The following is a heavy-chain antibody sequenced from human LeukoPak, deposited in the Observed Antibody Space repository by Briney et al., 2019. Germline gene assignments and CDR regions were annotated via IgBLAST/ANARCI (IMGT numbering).Heavy chain of an antibody. J-gene: IGHJ4*02. CDR2: INWNGGST. CDR3: ARGGYYDSSVVY. D-gene: IGHD3-22*01. Sequence: GGSLRLSCAASGFTFDDYGMSWVRQAPGKGLEWVSGINWNGGSTGYADSVKRRFTIYRDNAKNSLYLQMNSLRAEDTALYYCARGGYYDSSVVYWGQGTLVTVSS. CDR1: GFTFDDYG. V-gene: IGHV3-20*04.